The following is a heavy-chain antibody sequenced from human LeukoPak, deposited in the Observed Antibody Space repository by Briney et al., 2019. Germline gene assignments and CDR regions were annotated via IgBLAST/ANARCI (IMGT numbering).Heavy chain of an antibody. Sequence: GGPLRLSCAASGFTFSGSAMHWVRQASGKGLEWVGRIRSKANSYATAYAASVKGRFTISRDDSKNTAYLQMNSLKTEDTAVYYCARDRSWAVWSGYYKGPYGMDVWGQGTTVTVSS. CDR2: IRSKANSYAT. J-gene: IGHJ6*02. CDR3: ARDRSWAVWSGYYKGPYGMDV. CDR1: GFTFSGSA. V-gene: IGHV3-73*01. D-gene: IGHD3-3*01.